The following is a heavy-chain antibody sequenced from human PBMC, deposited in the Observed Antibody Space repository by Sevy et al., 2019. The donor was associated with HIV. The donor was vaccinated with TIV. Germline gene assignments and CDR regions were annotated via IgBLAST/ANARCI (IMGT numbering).Heavy chain of an antibody. D-gene: IGHD2-8*01. CDR1: GFTFSSYG. J-gene: IGHJ5*02. V-gene: IGHV3-33*01. CDR3: TRNGGAFDNGFDP. Sequence: GGSLRLSCAASGFTFSSYGLHWVRQAPGRGLEWVAGILSVGNIKYYIDSVKGRFTISRDDSKNTLYLQMNSLRAEDTAVYYCTRNGGAFDNGFDPWGQGTLVTVSS. CDR2: ILSVGNIK.